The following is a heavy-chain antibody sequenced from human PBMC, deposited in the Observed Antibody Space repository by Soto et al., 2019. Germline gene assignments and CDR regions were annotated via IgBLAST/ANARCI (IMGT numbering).Heavy chain of an antibody. Sequence: QVQLVESGGGVVQPGRSLRLSCAASGFTFSNYGMHWVRQAPGKGLEWVALISYDGNQKYYSDSVKGRFTISRDNSKNTLYLQMNSLRAEDTAVYYCARSNTYYYHAMDVWGQRTTVTVSS. CDR1: GFTFSNYG. V-gene: IGHV3-30*03. CDR3: ARSNTYYYHAMDV. J-gene: IGHJ6*02. CDR2: ISYDGNQK.